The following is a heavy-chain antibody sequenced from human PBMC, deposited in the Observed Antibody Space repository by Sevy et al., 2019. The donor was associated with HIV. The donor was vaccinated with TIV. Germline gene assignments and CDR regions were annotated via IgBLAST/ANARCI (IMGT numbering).Heavy chain of an antibody. CDR2: FDPEDGET. CDR3: ATGFETKWDAFDI. D-gene: IGHD1-1*01. CDR1: GYTLTELS. V-gene: IGHV1-24*01. J-gene: IGHJ3*02. Sequence: ASVKVSCKVSGYTLTELSMHWVRQAPGKGLEWMGGFDPEDGETIYAQKFQGRVTMTEDTSTDTAYMELSSLRSGDTAVYYCATGFETKWDAFDIWGQGTMVTVSS.